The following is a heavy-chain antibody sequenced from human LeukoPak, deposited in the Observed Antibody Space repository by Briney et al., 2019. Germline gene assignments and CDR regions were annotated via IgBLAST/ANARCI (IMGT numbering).Heavy chain of an antibody. D-gene: IGHD6-13*01. V-gene: IGHV1-18*01. CDR2: ISAYNGNT. Sequence: ASVKVSCKASGYTFTSYGISWVRQAPGQGLEWMGWISAYNGNTNYAQKLQGRVTMTTDTSTSIAYMELRSLRSDDTAVYYCARDIGGYSSSWSLFDYWGQGTLVTVSS. CDR1: GYTFTSYG. CDR3: ARDIGGYSSSWSLFDY. J-gene: IGHJ4*02.